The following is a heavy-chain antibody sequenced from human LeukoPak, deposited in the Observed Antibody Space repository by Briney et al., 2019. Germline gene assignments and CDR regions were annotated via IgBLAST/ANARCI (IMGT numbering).Heavy chain of an antibody. Sequence: GGSLRLSCAASGFTFSSYAMSWVRQAPGKGLEWVSAISGSGGSTYYADSVKGRFTISRDNSKNTLYLQMNSLRVGDTAVYYCARHCTGDCYGDFDSWGQGTLVTVSS. CDR2: ISGSGGST. CDR3: ARHCTGDCYGDFDS. V-gene: IGHV3-23*01. D-gene: IGHD2-21*02. J-gene: IGHJ4*02. CDR1: GFTFSSYA.